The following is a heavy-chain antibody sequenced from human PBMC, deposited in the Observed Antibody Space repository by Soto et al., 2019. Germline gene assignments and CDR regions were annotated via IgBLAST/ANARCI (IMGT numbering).Heavy chain of an antibody. CDR1: GYSFTSYW. Sequence: PGESLKISCKGSGYSFTSYWISWVRQMPGKGLEWMGRIDPSDSYTNYSPSFQGHVTISADKSISTAYLQWSSLKASDTAMYYCARLVPLVGATSGAFDIWGQGTMVTVSS. D-gene: IGHD1-26*01. J-gene: IGHJ3*02. V-gene: IGHV5-10-1*01. CDR3: ARLVPLVGATSGAFDI. CDR2: IDPSDSYT.